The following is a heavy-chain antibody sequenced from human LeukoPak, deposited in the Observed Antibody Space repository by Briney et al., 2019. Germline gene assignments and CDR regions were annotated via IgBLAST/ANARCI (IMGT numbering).Heavy chain of an antibody. J-gene: IGHJ4*02. V-gene: IGHV3-49*04. D-gene: IGHD6-19*01. CDR1: GFTFGDYA. CDR2: IRSKAYGGTT. Sequence: GGSLRLSCTASGFTFGDYAMSWVRQAPGKGLEWVGFIRSKAYGGTTEYAASVEGRFTISRDDSKSIAYLQMNSLKTEDTAVYYCTREVYSSGWYVDYWGQGTLVTVSS. CDR3: TREVYSSGWYVDY.